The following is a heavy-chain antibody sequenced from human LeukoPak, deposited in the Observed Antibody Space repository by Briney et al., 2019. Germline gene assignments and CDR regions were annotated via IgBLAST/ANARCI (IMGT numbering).Heavy chain of an antibody. CDR3: ARSHYYDSSGYSSNWFDP. J-gene: IGHJ5*02. Sequence: SETLSLTCTVSGGSISSYYWSWIRQPPGKGLEWIGYIYYSGSTNYNPSLKSRVTISVDTSKNQFSLKLSSVTAADTAVYYCARSHYYDSSGYSSNWFDPWGQGTLVTVSS. V-gene: IGHV4-59*12. D-gene: IGHD3-22*01. CDR1: GGSISSYY. CDR2: IYYSGST.